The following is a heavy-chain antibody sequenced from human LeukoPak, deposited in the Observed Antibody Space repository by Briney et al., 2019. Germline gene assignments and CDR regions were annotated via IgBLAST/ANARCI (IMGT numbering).Heavy chain of an antibody. CDR2: MNPNSGDT. CDR3: VRSLPSAG. V-gene: IGHV1-2*02. Sequence: ASVKVSCKASGYTFTANYMHWVRQAPGQGVEWMGWMNPNSGDTNYAQNFQGRVSMTRDTSTTPAYMELTRLTFDDTAMYYCVRSLPSAGWGQGTPVTVSS. CDR1: GYTFTANY. D-gene: IGHD6-25*01. J-gene: IGHJ4*02.